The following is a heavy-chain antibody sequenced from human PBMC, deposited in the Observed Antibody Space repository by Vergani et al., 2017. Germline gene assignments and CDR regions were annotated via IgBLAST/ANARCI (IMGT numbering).Heavy chain of an antibody. J-gene: IGHJ6*03. CDR1: GGSFSGYY. CDR3: VRGLQVLRYFDWLSTYMDV. V-gene: IGHV4-34*01. D-gene: IGHD3-9*01. CDR2: INHSGST. Sequence: QVQLQQWCAGLLKPSETLSLIRAVYGGSFSGYYWSRIRQPPGKGLEWVGEINHSGSTNYNPCLKSRVTISVNTSKNQFSLKLSSVTAADTAVYYCVRGLQVLRYFDWLSTYMDVWGKGTTVTVSS.